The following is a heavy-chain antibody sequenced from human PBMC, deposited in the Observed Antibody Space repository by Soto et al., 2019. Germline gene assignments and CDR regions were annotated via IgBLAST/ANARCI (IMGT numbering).Heavy chain of an antibody. CDR1: GGSISSGGYS. CDR3: ARGGIVVVPAAPNWFDP. Sequence: SSETLSLTCAVSGGSISSGGYSWSWIRQPPGKGLEWIGYIYHSGSTYYNPSLKSRVTISVDRSKNQFSLKLSSVTAADTAVYYCARGGIVVVPAAPNWFDPWGQGTLVTVSS. CDR2: IYHSGST. V-gene: IGHV4-30-2*01. J-gene: IGHJ5*02. D-gene: IGHD2-2*01.